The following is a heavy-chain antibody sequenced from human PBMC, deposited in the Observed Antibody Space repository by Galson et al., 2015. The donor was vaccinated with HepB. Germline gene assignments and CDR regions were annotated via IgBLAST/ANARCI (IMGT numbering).Heavy chain of an antibody. D-gene: IGHD3-3*01. CDR1: GFTFSSYA. CDR3: AKDTYYDFWSGYYTGGSNFDY. Sequence: SLRLSCAASGFTFSSYAMSWVRQAPGKGLEWVSAISGSGGSTYYADSVKGRFTISRDNSKNTLYLQMNSLRAEDTAVYYCAKDTYYDFWSGYYTGGSNFDYWGQGTLVTVSS. J-gene: IGHJ4*02. CDR2: ISGSGGST. V-gene: IGHV3-23*01.